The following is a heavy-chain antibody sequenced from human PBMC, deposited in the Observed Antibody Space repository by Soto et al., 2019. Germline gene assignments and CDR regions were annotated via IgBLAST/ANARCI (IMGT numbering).Heavy chain of an antibody. CDR2: IIPMFGTA. V-gene: IGHV1-69*12. CDR3: ASGIQLWLRRINSGYSG. D-gene: IGHD5-18*01. CDR1: GGTFSTYA. Sequence: QVQLVQSGAEVKKPESSVKVSCKAPGGTFSTYAISWVRQAPGQGLEWMGGIIPMFGTANYAQRLQDRVTITADESTNTGYMELSSLRSEDTAVYFCASGIQLWLRRINSGYSGWGQGTLVTVSS. J-gene: IGHJ4*02.